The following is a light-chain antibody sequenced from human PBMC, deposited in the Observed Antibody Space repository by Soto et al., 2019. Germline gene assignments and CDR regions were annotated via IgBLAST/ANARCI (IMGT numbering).Light chain of an antibody. CDR1: QDISNY. J-gene: IGKJ3*01. Sequence: DIQMTQSPSSLSASVGDRVTITCQASQDISNYLNWYQQKPGKAPNLLTYDASNLETGVPSRFSGSGSGTDFTFTISSLQPEDSATYYCQQYDNPLFTFGPVTKVDI. CDR3: QQYDNPLFT. CDR2: DAS. V-gene: IGKV1-33*01.